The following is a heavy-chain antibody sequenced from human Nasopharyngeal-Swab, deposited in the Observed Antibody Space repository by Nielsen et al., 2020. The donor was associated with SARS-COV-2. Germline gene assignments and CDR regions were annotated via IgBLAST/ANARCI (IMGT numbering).Heavy chain of an antibody. Sequence: SETLSLTCTVSGGSISSYYWSWIRQPPGKGLEWIGYIYYSGSTNYNPSLKSRVTISVDTSKNQFSLKLSSVTAADTAVYYCASPELDCSGYYIGYWGQGTLVTVSS. CDR1: GGSISSYY. D-gene: IGHD3-22*01. V-gene: IGHV4-59*01. CDR3: ASPELDCSGYYIGY. CDR2: IYYSGST. J-gene: IGHJ4*02.